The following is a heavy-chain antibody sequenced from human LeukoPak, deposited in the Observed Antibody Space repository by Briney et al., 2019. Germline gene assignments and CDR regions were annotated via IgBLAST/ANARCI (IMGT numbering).Heavy chain of an antibody. CDR3: TKRPFSGYFDY. Sequence: GGTLRLSCAASGFTFSSYGMSWVRQAPGKGLEWVSGISGSGGSTYYADSVKGRFTISRDNSKNTLYLQMNSLRAEDTAVYYCTKRPFSGYFDYWGQGTLVTVSS. CDR1: GFTFSSYG. J-gene: IGHJ4*02. D-gene: IGHD6-25*01. CDR2: ISGSGGST. V-gene: IGHV3-23*01.